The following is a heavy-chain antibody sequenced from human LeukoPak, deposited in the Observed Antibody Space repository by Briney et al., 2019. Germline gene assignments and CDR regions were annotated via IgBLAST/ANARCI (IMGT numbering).Heavy chain of an antibody. Sequence: GGSLRLSCAASGCTVSSNYMSWVRQAPGKGLEWVSVIYSGGSTYYVDSVKGRFTISRDNSKNTLYLQMNSLRAEDTAVYYCLGHFDYWGQGTLVTVSS. CDR3: LGHFDY. CDR1: GCTVSSNY. J-gene: IGHJ4*02. V-gene: IGHV3-66*01. CDR2: IYSGGST.